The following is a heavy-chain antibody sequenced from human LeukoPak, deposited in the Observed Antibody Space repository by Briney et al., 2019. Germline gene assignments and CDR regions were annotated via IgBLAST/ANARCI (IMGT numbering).Heavy chain of an antibody. D-gene: IGHD4-17*01. CDR2: ISGSGGTT. V-gene: IGHV3-23*01. CDR3: AKDPNGDYVGAFDF. J-gene: IGHJ3*01. CDR1: GFTFNNYA. Sequence: GGSLRLSCAASGFTFNNYALTWVRQAPGKGLEWVSVISGSGGTTHYADSVKGRFTISRDNSKNTLYLEMNSLRVGDTAMYYCAKDPNGDYVGAFDFWGQGTMVTVSS.